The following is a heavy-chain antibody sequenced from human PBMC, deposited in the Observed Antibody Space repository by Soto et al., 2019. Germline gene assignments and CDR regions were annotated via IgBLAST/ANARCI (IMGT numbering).Heavy chain of an antibody. J-gene: IGHJ6*03. D-gene: IGHD1-1*01. CDR1: GFTFSSYW. CDR3: ARDRTIPRTDYYYMDV. Sequence: GGSLRLSCAASGFTFSSYWMSWVRQAPGKGLEWVANIKQDGSEKYYVDSVKGRFTISRDNAKNSLYLQMNSLRAEDTAVYYCARDRTIPRTDYYYMDVWGKGTTVTVSS. CDR2: IKQDGSEK. V-gene: IGHV3-7*01.